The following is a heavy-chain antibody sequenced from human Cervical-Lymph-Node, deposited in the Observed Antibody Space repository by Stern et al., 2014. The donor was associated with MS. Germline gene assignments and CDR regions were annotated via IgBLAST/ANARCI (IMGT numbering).Heavy chain of an antibody. CDR2: IYYSGST. V-gene: IGHV4-31*03. D-gene: IGHD5-18*01. Sequence: QVQLVQSGPGLVKPSQTLSLTCTVSGGSISSGGYYWSWIRQHPGKGLEXIGYIYYSGSTYYNPSLKSRVTISVDTSKNQFSLKLSSVTAADTAVYYCASLPLYSYGYFVDYWGQGTLVTVSS. J-gene: IGHJ4*02. CDR3: ASLPLYSYGYFVDY. CDR1: GGSISSGGYY.